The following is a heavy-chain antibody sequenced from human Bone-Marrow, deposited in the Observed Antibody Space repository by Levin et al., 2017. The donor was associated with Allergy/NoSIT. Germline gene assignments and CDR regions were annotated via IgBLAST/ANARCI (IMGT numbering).Heavy chain of an antibody. J-gene: IGHJ3*02. CDR1: GHSISSYY. Sequence: PSETLSLTCSVSGHSISSYYWGWIRQPPGKGLEWIGYIYNTEDSSYNPSLRGRVTMLVDRSKNQFSLRLSSVTAADTAVYYCARPYDGSNRYVLDAFDIWGQGTMVIVSS. V-gene: IGHV4-59*01. CDR2: IYNTEDS. CDR3: ARPYDGSNRYVLDAFDI. D-gene: IGHD3-22*01.